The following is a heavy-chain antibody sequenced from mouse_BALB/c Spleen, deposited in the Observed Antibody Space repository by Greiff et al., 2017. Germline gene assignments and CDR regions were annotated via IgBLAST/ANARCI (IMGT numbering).Heavy chain of an antibody. CDR3: AREGDWGFAY. D-gene: IGHD4-1*01. CDR2: ISSGSSTI. V-gene: IGHV5-17*02. J-gene: IGHJ3*01. Sequence: EVHLVESGGGLVQPGGSRKLSCAASGFTFSSFGMHWVRQAPEKGLEWVAYISSGSSTIYYADTVKGRFTISRDNPKNTLFLQMTSLRSEDTAMYYCAREGDWGFAYWGQGTLVTVSA. CDR1: GFTFSSFG.